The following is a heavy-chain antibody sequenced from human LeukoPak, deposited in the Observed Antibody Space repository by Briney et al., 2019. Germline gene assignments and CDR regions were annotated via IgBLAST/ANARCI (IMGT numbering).Heavy chain of an antibody. CDR2: IFPADSDT. CDR3: VRHRDSWGRLSDDYDI. CDR1: GYSFSSYW. D-gene: IGHD3-16*01. J-gene: IGHJ3*02. Sequence: GESLKISCKGSGYSFSSYWIGWVRQMPGKGLEWMGIIFPADSDTRYSPSFQGQVTISADKSISTAYLQWSSLKASDTAMYYCVRHRDSWGRLSDDYDIWGQGTMVIVSS. V-gene: IGHV5-51*01.